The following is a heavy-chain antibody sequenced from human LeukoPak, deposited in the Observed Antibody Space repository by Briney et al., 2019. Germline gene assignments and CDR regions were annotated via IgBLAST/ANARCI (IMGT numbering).Heavy chain of an antibody. Sequence: SETLSLTCTVSGGSISSYYWSWIRQPPGKALEWIGYIYTSGSTNYNPSLKSRVTISVDTSKNQFSLKLSSVTAADTAVYYCARQGYCSSTSCYTHAPFDPWGQGTLVTVSS. CDR2: IYTSGST. V-gene: IGHV4-4*09. J-gene: IGHJ5*02. CDR3: ARQGYCSSTSCYTHAPFDP. D-gene: IGHD2-2*02. CDR1: GGSISSYY.